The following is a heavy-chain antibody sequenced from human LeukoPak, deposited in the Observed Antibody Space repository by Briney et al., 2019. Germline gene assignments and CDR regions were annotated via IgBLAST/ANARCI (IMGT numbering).Heavy chain of an antibody. V-gene: IGHV7-4-1*02. J-gene: IGHJ6*03. CDR3: ARENNKITIFGVVLLDYYYMDV. D-gene: IGHD3-3*01. CDR1: GYTFTSYG. CDR2: INTNTGNP. Sequence: ASVKVSCKASGYTFTSYGISWVRQAPGQGLEWMGWINTNTGNPTYAQGFTGRFVFSLDTSVSTAYLQISSLKAEDTAVYYCARENNKITIFGVVLLDYYYMDVWGKGTTVTVSS.